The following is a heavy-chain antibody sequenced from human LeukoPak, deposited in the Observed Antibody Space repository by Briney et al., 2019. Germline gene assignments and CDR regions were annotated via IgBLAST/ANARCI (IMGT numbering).Heavy chain of an antibody. V-gene: IGHV1-2*02. J-gene: IGHJ6*02. CDR2: INPHNGGT. Sequence: ASVNVSCKASGYTFTGYYMHWVRQPPGQGLEWMGWINPHNGGTNCAQTFQARVTMTSDTSITTAYMELSRLTSDDTAVYYCARDRNYDSNGYSGDAMDVWGQGTTVTVSS. CDR1: GYTFTGYY. CDR3: ARDRNYDSNGYSGDAMDV. D-gene: IGHD3-22*01.